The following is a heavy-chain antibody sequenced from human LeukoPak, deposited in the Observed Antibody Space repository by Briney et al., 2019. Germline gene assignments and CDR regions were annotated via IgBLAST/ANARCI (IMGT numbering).Heavy chain of an antibody. CDR1: GGSFSGYY. D-gene: IGHD5-18*01. J-gene: IGHJ6*03. Sequence: SETLSLTCAVYGGSFSGYYWSWIRQPPGKGLEWIGEINHSGSTNYNPSLKSRVTISVDTSKNQFSLKLISVIVADTAVYYCARQPGYSYGFYYYYYYMDVWGKGTTVTISS. V-gene: IGHV4-34*01. CDR2: INHSGST. CDR3: ARQPGYSYGFYYYYYYMDV.